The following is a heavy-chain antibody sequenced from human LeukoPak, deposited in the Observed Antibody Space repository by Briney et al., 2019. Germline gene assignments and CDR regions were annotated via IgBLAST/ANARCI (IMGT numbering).Heavy chain of an antibody. CDR3: ARGTTLLGFDY. V-gene: IGHV3-21*01. J-gene: IGHJ4*02. D-gene: IGHD1-1*01. CDR2: ISSSSSYM. CDR1: GFTFSSYS. Sequence: GGSLRLSCAASGFTFSSYSMNWVRQAPGKGLEWVSSISSSSSYMYYADSVKGRFTISRDNAKNSLYLQMNSLRAEDTAVYYCARGTTLLGFDYWGQGTLVTVSS.